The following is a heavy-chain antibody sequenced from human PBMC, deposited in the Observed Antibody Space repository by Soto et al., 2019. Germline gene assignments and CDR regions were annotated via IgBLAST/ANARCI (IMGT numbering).Heavy chain of an antibody. Sequence: SETLSLTCAVYGGSFSGYYWSWIRQPPGKGLEWIGEINHSGSTNYNPSLKSRVTISVDTSKNQFSLKLSSVTAADTAVYYCARGGDCSGGSCYTDDPYYFDYWGQGTLVTVSS. CDR1: GGSFSGYY. D-gene: IGHD2-15*01. CDR3: ARGGDCSGGSCYTDDPYYFDY. CDR2: INHSGST. V-gene: IGHV4-34*01. J-gene: IGHJ4*02.